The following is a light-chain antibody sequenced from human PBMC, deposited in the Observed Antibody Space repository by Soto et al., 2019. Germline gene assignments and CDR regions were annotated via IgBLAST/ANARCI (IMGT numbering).Light chain of an antibody. CDR1: SSDVGSYNL. J-gene: IGLJ2*01. V-gene: IGLV2-23*01. CDR2: ESS. Sequence: QSALTQPASVSGSPGQSITISCTGTSSDVGSYNLVSWYQQHPGKAPKIIIYESSKRPSGVSNRFSGPKSGNTASVTVSGLQAEDEADYYCCSYAGSAAVVFGGGTKLTVL. CDR3: CSYAGSAAVV.